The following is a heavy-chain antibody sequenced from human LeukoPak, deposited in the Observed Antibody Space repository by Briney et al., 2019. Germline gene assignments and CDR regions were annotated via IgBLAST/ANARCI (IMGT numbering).Heavy chain of an antibody. D-gene: IGHD3-10*01. J-gene: IGHJ4*02. Sequence: PGGSLRLSCAASGFSVSNTYMSWVRQAPGKGLEWVSIIYSGGNTYYADSVKGRFTISRDNSKNTLYLQMNSLRTEDTAVYYCARDWAVGWGQGTLVSVSS. CDR3: ARDWAVG. CDR2: IYSGGNT. CDR1: GFSVSNTY. V-gene: IGHV3-53*01.